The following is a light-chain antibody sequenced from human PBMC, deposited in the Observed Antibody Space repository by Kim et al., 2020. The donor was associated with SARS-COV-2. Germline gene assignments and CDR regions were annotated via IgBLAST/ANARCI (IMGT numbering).Light chain of an antibody. CDR1: QDIGTW. CDR2: RAS. Sequence: DIQMTQSPPTLSASVGDRVTVTCRASQDIGTWLAWYQQKPGKAPNLLIYRASSLESGVPSRFSGSGSGTGFTLTISSLQPDDFATYYCQHYSRFPYTFGQGTKLEF. CDR3: QHYSRFPYT. J-gene: IGKJ2*01. V-gene: IGKV1-5*03.